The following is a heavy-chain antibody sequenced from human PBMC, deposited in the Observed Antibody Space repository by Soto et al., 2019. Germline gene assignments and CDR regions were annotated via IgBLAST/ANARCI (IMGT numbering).Heavy chain of an antibody. D-gene: IGHD1-1*01. V-gene: IGHV4-31*03. Sequence: QVQLQESGPGLVKPSQTLSLTCTVSGGSISSGGYYWSWLRQHPGKGLEWIVYIYYSGSTYYNPSLKSRVTISGDTYKNQFYLKLSSVTAADTGVYYCASGWKAPCFYYWGQGTLVTVSS. J-gene: IGHJ4*02. CDR2: IYYSGST. CDR1: GGSISSGGYY. CDR3: ASGWKAPCFYY.